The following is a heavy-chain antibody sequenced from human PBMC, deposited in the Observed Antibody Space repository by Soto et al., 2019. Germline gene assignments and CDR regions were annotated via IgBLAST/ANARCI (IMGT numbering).Heavy chain of an antibody. CDR2: ISGLDGTT. V-gene: IGHV3-23*01. Sequence: PGGSLRLSCAASGFIFSAFAMTWVRQAPGKGLERVSAISGLDGTTYYADSVKGRFTISRDNSKETLFLQMDSLRADDTAVYFCVKSPGQNYAYFLDYWGQGTLVTVSS. CDR1: GFIFSAFA. CDR3: VKSPGQNYAYFLDY. J-gene: IGHJ4*02. D-gene: IGHD3-16*01.